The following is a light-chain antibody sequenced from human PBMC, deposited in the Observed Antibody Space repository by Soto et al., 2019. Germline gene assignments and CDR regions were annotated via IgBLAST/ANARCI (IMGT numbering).Light chain of an antibody. CDR2: DVS. CDR3: SSYTSSSTLYV. J-gene: IGLJ1*01. Sequence: QSALTQPASVSGSPGQSITISCTGTSSDVGGYNSVSWYQQHPGKDPKLMIYDVSNRPSGVSNRFSGSKSGNTASLTISGLQAEDEADYYCSSYTSSSTLYVFGTGTKLTVL. CDR1: SSDVGGYNS. V-gene: IGLV2-14*01.